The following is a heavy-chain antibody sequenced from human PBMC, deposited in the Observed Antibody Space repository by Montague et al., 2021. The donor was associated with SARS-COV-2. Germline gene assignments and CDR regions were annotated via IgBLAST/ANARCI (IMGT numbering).Heavy chain of an antibody. D-gene: IGHD1-26*01. CDR3: ARVFATVGAMDRNDY. J-gene: IGHJ4*02. CDR1: GFSFSSYE. CDR2: ISSSGSTI. V-gene: IGHV3-48*03. Sequence: SLRLSCAASGFSFSSYEMNWVRQAPGKGLEWVSYISSSGSTIYYADSVKGRFTISRDNAKNSLYLQMNSLRAEDTAVYYCARVFATVGAMDRNDYWGQGTLVTGSS.